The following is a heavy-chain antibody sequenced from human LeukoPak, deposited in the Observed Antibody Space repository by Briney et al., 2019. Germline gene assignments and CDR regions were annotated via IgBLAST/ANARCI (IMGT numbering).Heavy chain of an antibody. CDR2: INSDGSST. V-gene: IGHV3-74*01. D-gene: IGHD2-21*02. CDR3: ARVMVVTRNPLYYYYGMDV. J-gene: IGHJ6*04. CDR1: GFTFRSYW. Sequence: QPGGSLRLSCAASGFTFRSYWMHWVRQAPGKGLVWVSRINSDGSSTSYADSVKGRFTISRDNAKNTLYLQMNSLRAEDTAVYYCARVMVVTRNPLYYYYGMDVWGKGTTVTVSS.